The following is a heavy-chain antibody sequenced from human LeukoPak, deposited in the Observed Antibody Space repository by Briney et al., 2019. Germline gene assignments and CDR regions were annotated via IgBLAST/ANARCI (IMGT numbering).Heavy chain of an antibody. V-gene: IGHV3-23*01. Sequence: PGGSLRHSCAASGFSFSTYAMSWVRQAPGKGLKWGSTIRGNGGNTYYGDSAKGRFTISRDNSKNTLYLQMNSLRAEDTAIYYCAKASGWYDAFDIWGQGTMVTVSS. D-gene: IGHD6-13*01. J-gene: IGHJ3*02. CDR1: GFSFSTYA. CDR2: IRGNGGNT. CDR3: AKASGWYDAFDI.